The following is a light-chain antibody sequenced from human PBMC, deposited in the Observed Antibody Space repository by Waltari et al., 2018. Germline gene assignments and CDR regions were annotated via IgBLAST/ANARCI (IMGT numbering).Light chain of an antibody. CDR1: SSDVGDY. Sequence: QSALTQPPSASGSPGQSVTISCTGTSSDVGDYVSWYQQHPGKAPKLMFSEVTKRPSGVPDRFSGSKSGNTASLTVSGLQAEDEADYYCSSYAGSNNLVFGGGTKLTVL. CDR2: EVT. J-gene: IGLJ2*01. CDR3: SSYAGSNNLV. V-gene: IGLV2-8*01.